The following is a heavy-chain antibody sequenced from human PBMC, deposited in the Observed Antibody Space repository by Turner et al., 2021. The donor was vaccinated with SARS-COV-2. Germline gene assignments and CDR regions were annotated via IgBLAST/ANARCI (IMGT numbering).Heavy chain of an antibody. J-gene: IGHJ3*02. D-gene: IGHD3-22*01. Sequence: QVQLVESGGGVVQPGRSLSLSCAASGFTLSRDGMHWVRQAAGKGLEWVAVICYDGSNKYYADSVKGRFTISRDNSKNTLYLQMNSLRAEDTAVYYCARDHYYDSSGYTLDAFDIWGQGTMVTISS. CDR2: ICYDGSNK. CDR3: ARDHYYDSSGYTLDAFDI. CDR1: GFTLSRDG. V-gene: IGHV3-33*01.